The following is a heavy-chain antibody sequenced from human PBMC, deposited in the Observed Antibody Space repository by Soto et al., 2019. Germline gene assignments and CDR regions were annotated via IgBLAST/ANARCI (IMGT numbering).Heavy chain of an antibody. D-gene: IGHD2-2*01. CDR3: ARDGEDIVVVPAAFDP. Sequence: VKVSCKASGGTFSSYTISWVRQAPGQGLEWMGRIIPILGIANYAQKFQGRVTITADKSTSTAYMELSSLRSEDTAVYYCARDGEDIVVVPAAFDPWGKGTLVTVSS. J-gene: IGHJ5*02. CDR2: IIPILGIA. CDR1: GGTFSSYT. V-gene: IGHV1-69*02.